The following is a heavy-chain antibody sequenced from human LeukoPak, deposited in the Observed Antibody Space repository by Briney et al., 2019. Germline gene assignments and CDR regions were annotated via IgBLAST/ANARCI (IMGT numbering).Heavy chain of an antibody. J-gene: IGHJ4*02. CDR3: ASGSVTTLLFDF. V-gene: IGHV4-30-4*01. CDR1: GGSINNGGYY. Sequence: SQTLSLTCTVSGGSINNGGYYWSWIRQHPGKGLEWIGYIYYSGSSYYNPSLRSRVTISVDTSKNQFSLKLSSVTGADTAVYYCASGSVTTLLFDFWGQGTLVTVSS. D-gene: IGHD3-10*01. CDR2: IYYSGSS.